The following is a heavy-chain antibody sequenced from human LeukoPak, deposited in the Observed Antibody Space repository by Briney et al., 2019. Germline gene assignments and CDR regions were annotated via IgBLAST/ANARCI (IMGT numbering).Heavy chain of an antibody. CDR2: ISYDGSHK. J-gene: IGHJ6*02. CDR1: GFTFSSYG. Sequence: PGGSLRLSCAASGFTFSSYGMHWVRQAPGKGLEWGAVISYDGSHKYSADSVKGRFTISRDNSKNTLYLQKNSLRTEDTAVYFCSASRPHYGDYYGLDVWGHGTTVTVSS. CDR3: SASRPHYGDYYGLDV. D-gene: IGHD4/OR15-4a*01. V-gene: IGHV3-30*03.